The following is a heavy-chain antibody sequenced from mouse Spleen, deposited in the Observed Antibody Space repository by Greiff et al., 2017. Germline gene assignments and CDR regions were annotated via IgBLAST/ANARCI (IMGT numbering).Heavy chain of an antibody. CDR3: ARQDYYGYDDYAMDY. CDR1: GFSLTSYG. V-gene: IGHV2-6-1*01. D-gene: IGHD2-2*01. CDR2: IWSDGST. J-gene: IGHJ4*01. Sequence: QVQLKESGPGLVAPSQSLSITCTISGFSLTSYGVHWVRQPPGKGLEWLVVIWSDGSTTYNSALKSRLSISKDNSKSQVFLKMNSLQTDDTAMYYCARQDYYGYDDYAMDYWGQGTSVTVSS.